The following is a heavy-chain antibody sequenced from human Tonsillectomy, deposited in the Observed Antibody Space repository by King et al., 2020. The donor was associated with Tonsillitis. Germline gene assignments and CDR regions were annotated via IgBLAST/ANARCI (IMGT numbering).Heavy chain of an antibody. D-gene: IGHD3-10*01. CDR2: IYHSGST. CDR1: GYSISSDYF. CDR3: ASGLWFGELQSRNWFDP. V-gene: IGHV4-38-2*01. Sequence: QLQESGPGLVKPSETLSLICVVSGYSISSDYFWGWIRQPPGKGLEWIGSIYHSGSTYYNPSLKSRVTISVDTSKNQFSLKLISVTAADTAVYYCASGLWFGELQSRNWFDPWGQGTLVTVSS. J-gene: IGHJ5*02.